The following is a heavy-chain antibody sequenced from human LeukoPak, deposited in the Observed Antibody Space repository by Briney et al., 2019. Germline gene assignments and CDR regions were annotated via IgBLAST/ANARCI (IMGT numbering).Heavy chain of an antibody. CDR2: IYHSGST. J-gene: IGHJ4*02. D-gene: IGHD6-19*01. V-gene: IGHV4-38-2*01. CDR3: ARRHFLWVAVAGEFDY. CDR1: GYSISSGYY. Sequence: SETLSLTCAVSGYSISSGYYWGWIRQPPGKGLEWIGSIYHSGSTYYNPSLKSRVTISVDTSKNQFSLKLSSVTVADTAVYYCARRHFLWVAVAGEFDYWGQGTLVIVSS.